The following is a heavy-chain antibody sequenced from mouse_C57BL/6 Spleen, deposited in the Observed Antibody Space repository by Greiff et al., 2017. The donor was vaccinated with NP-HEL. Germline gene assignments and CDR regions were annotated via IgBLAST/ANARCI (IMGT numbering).Heavy chain of an antibody. V-gene: IGHV1-22*01. Sequence: VQLQQSGPELVKPGASVKMSCKASGYTFTDYNMHWVKQSHGKSLEWIGYINPNNGGTSYNQKFKGKATSTVNKSSSTAYMELRSLTSEDSAVYYCAIYYYGSSLYAMDYWGQGTSVTVSS. CDR2: INPNNGGT. D-gene: IGHD1-1*01. CDR1: GYTFTDYN. CDR3: AIYYYGSSLYAMDY. J-gene: IGHJ4*01.